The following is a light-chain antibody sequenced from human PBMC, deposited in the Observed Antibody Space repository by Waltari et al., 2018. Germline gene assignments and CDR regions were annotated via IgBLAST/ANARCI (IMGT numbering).Light chain of an antibody. CDR3: QQYGSSPPWT. J-gene: IGKJ1*01. V-gene: IGKV3-20*01. CDR2: HAA. CDR1: QSVRSNY. Sequence: EIVLTQSPGTLSLSAGERAVLSCRASQSVRSNYLAWYQQKPGQAPRLLIYHAASRATGIPDRFSGSGSGTDFTLTISRLEPEDFAVYYCQQYGSSPPWTFGQGTKVEIK.